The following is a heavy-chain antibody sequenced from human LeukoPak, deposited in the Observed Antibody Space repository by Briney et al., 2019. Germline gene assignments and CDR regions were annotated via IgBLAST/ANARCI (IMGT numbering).Heavy chain of an antibody. CDR2: IKQDGGQK. J-gene: IGHJ4*02. CDR1: GFTFNTFW. V-gene: IGHV3-7*05. CDR3: ARENGGTGWVH. D-gene: IGHD6-19*01. Sequence: GGSLRLSCAASGFTFNTFWMSWVRQAPGKGPEWVANIKQDGGQKHYVDSVNGRFTIFRDIFESSLYLQMNSLRAEDTGVYYCARENGGTGWVHLGQGTLVTVSS.